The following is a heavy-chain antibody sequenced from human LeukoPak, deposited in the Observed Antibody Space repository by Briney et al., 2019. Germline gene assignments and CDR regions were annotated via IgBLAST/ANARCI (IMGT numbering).Heavy chain of an antibody. CDR3: ARVSLYYDFWSGGPYYYMDV. CDR1: GGSFSGYY. J-gene: IGHJ6*03. D-gene: IGHD3-3*01. CDR2: INHSGST. Sequence: SETLFLTCAVYGGSFSGYYWSWIRQPPGKGLEWIGEINHSGSTNYNPSLKSRVTRSVDTSKNQFSLKLSSVTAADTAVYYCARVSLYYDFWSGGPYYYMDVWGKGTTVTVSS. V-gene: IGHV4-34*01.